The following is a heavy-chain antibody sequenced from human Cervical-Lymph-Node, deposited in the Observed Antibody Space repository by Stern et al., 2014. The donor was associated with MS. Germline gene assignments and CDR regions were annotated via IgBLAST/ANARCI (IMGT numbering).Heavy chain of an antibody. V-gene: IGHV3-21*01. CDR2: INTKSTYI. D-gene: IGHD1-26*01. CDR3: ANGSPLHY. Sequence: EVQLVESGGGLVKPGGSLRLSCAASGFTFSSYTMNWVRQAPGKGLEWVSSINTKSTYICYADSVKGRFTVSRDNAKTSLYLQMSSLRGDDTAVYYCANGSPLHYWGQGTLVTVSS. J-gene: IGHJ4*02. CDR1: GFTFSSYT.